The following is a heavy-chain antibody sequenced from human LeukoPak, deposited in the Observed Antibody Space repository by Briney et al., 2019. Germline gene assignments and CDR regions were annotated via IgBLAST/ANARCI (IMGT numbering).Heavy chain of an antibody. V-gene: IGHV3-30-3*01. Sequence: GGSLRLSCAASGFDFHNYVIHWVRQAPGKGLGWVAVISYDVNIKYHADSVKGRFTISRDSSSKTVYLQMNSLGTEDTAVYYCVREGFYDSGSFPTFYFDYWGQGTLVTVSS. D-gene: IGHD3-10*01. CDR2: ISYDVNIK. CDR3: VREGFYDSGSFPTFYFDY. CDR1: GFDFHNYV. J-gene: IGHJ4*02.